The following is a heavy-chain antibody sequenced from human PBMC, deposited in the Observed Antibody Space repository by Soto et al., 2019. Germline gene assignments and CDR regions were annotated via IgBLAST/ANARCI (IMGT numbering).Heavy chain of an antibody. CDR3: ASIWKGWELPYNGMDV. CDR1: GGSISSSSYY. CDR2: IYYSGST. V-gene: IGHV4-39*01. Sequence: QLQLQESGPGLVKPSETLSLTCTVSGGSISSSSYYWGWIRQPPGKGLEWIGSIYYSGSTYYNPSLKSRVTISVDTPKNQCPLQLSSVTAADTAVYYCASIWKGWELPYNGMDVWGQGTTVTVSS. J-gene: IGHJ6*02. D-gene: IGHD1-26*01.